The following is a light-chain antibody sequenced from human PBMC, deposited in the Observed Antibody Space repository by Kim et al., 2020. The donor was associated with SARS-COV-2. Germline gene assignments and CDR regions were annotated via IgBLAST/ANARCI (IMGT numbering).Light chain of an antibody. J-gene: IGLJ3*02. Sequence: QSALTQPASVSGSPGQSITISCTGTSSDVGGYDHVSWHQQHPGKAPKVMIYDVSKRPSGVSNRFSGSKSGNTASLTISGLQAEDEADYYCSSYTSSITWVFGGGTQVSVL. CDR3: SSYTSSITWV. CDR2: DVS. V-gene: IGLV2-14*03. CDR1: SSDVGGYDH.